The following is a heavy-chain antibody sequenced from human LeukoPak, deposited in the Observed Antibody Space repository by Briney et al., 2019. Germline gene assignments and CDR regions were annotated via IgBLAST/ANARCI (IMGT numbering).Heavy chain of an antibody. CDR2: INHSGDT. Sequence: SETLSLTCSVYGESFSGYYWGWIRQPPGKGLEWIGEINHSGDTNYNPSLKSRVTISVGTSRNQFSLKLSSVTAADTAVYYCARSPCSGDCYPTYYYYYMDVWGKGTTVTVSS. V-gene: IGHV4-34*01. D-gene: IGHD2-21*02. J-gene: IGHJ6*03. CDR3: ARSPCSGDCYPTYYYYYMDV. CDR1: GESFSGYY.